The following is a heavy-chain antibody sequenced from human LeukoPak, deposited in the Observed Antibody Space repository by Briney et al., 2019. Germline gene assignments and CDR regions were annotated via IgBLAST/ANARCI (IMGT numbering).Heavy chain of an antibody. CDR3: ARGAVTVFGSVDY. D-gene: IGHD4-11*01. CDR1: GYSFTSYG. J-gene: IGHJ4*02. V-gene: IGHV1-18*01. Sequence: ASVKVSCKASGYSFTSYGTSWVRQAPGQGLEWMGWISGYNGNTYYAQKLQGRVTLTTDTPTSTAYMDLRSLKCDDTAIYYCARGAVTVFGSVDYWGQGTLVTVSS. CDR2: ISGYNGNT.